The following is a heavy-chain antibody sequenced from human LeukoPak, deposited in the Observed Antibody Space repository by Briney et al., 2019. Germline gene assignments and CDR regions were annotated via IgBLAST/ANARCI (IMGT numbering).Heavy chain of an antibody. CDR2: IYYSGST. D-gene: IGHD3-3*01. V-gene: IGHV4-31*03. Sequence: PSETLSLTCTVSGGSIGSGGYYWSWIRQHPGKGLEWIGYIYYSGSTYYNPSLKSRVTISVDTSKNQFSLKLSSVTAADTAVYYCARASITIFGVVNWFDPWGQGTLVTVSS. CDR3: ARASITIFGVVNWFDP. J-gene: IGHJ5*02. CDR1: GGSIGSGGYY.